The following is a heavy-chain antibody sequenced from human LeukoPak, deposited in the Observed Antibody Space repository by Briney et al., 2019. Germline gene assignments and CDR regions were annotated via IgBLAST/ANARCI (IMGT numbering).Heavy chain of an antibody. CDR3: AAEAAGTLFDY. Sequence: GGSLRLSCAASGFIFDDYAMHWVRQAPGKGLEWVSGISWNSGSIGYADSVKGRFTISRDNAKNSLYLQMNSLRAEDTALYYCAAEAAGTLFDYWGQGTLVTVSS. J-gene: IGHJ4*02. CDR2: ISWNSGSI. V-gene: IGHV3-9*01. CDR1: GFIFDDYA. D-gene: IGHD6-13*01.